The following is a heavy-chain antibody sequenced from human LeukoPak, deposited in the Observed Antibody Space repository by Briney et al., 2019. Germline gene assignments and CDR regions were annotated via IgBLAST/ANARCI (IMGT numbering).Heavy chain of an antibody. CDR1: GFTFNRYS. J-gene: IGHJ4*02. CDR3: AREFEGAASGAGY. Sequence: PGGSLRLSCAASGFTFNRYSMNWVRQAPGKGLEWVAAMSVNSGLIYYAESVKGRFTISRDNAKNSLFLQMDSLRVEDTAVYYCAREFEGAASGAGYWGQGTPVTVSS. D-gene: IGHD1-26*01. V-gene: IGHV3-21*01. CDR2: MSVNSGLI.